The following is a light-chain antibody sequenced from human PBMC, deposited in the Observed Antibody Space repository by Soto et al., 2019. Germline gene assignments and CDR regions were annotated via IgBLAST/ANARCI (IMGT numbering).Light chain of an antibody. CDR2: RAS. V-gene: IGKV1-5*03. Sequence: DIRLTQSPSTLSASVGDRVTITCRASQSIRDRLAWYQQKSGKAPRLLIYRASSLENGVPSRFSGSGSGTEFTLTISSLQPDDFATYYCQQDDVYSAMTFGQGTKLDI. J-gene: IGKJ2*01. CDR3: QQDDVYSAMT. CDR1: QSIRDR.